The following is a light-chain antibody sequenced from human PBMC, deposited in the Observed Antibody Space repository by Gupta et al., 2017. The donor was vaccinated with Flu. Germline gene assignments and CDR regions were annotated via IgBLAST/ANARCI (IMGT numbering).Light chain of an antibody. CDR2: GNI. Sequence: VLTQPPSVSGAPGPRLTISCTGSSSNIGAGYDVHWYQQLPGTAPKLLIYGNINRPSGVPDRFSGSKSGTSASLAITGLQAEDEADYYCQSYDSRLSGLYVFGTGTKVTVL. CDR3: QSYDSRLSGLYV. J-gene: IGLJ1*01. CDR1: SSNIGAGYD. V-gene: IGLV1-40*01.